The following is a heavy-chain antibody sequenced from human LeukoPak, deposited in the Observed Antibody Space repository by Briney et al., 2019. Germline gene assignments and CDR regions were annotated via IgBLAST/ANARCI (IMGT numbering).Heavy chain of an antibody. J-gene: IGHJ6*02. V-gene: IGHV3-33*01. D-gene: IGHD2-2*01. CDR1: GFTFSSYG. CDR3: ARDDRPRVQPVVPAAPYGMDV. Sequence: GGSLRLSCAASGFTFSSYGMHWVHQAPGKGLEWVAVIWYDGSNKYYADSVKGRFTISRDNSKNTLYLQMNSLRAEDTAVYYCARDDRPRVQPVVPAAPYGMDVWGQGTTVTVSS. CDR2: IWYDGSNK.